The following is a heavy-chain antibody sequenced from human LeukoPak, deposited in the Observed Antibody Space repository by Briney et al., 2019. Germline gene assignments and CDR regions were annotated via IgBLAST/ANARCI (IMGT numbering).Heavy chain of an antibody. CDR1: GFTFDDYA. J-gene: IGHJ4*02. CDR3: AKEPYYDILTGLFDY. D-gene: IGHD3-9*01. V-gene: IGHV3-9*01. CDR2: ISWNSGSI. Sequence: GGSLRLSCAASGFTFDDYAMHWVRQAPGKGLEWVSGISWNSGSIGYADSVKGRFTIFRDNAKNSLYLQMNSLRAEDTALYYCAKEPYYDILTGLFDYWGQGTLVTVSS.